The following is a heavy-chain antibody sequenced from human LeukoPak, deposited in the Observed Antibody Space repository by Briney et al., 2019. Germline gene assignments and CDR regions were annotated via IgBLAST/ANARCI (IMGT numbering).Heavy chain of an antibody. D-gene: IGHD2/OR15-2a*01. CDR3: ARLLLSAFDY. J-gene: IGHJ4*02. Sequence: SETLSLTCTVSGGSISSSSYYWGWIRQPPGKGLEWIGSIYYSGSTYYNPSLKSRATISVDTSKNQFSLKLSSVTAADTAVYYCARLLLSAFDYWGQGTLVTVSS. CDR1: GGSISSSSYY. V-gene: IGHV4-39*01. CDR2: IYYSGST.